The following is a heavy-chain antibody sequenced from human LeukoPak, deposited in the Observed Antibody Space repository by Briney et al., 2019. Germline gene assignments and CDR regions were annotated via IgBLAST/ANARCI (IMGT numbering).Heavy chain of an antibody. V-gene: IGHV4-4*07. D-gene: IGHD3-10*01. J-gene: IGHJ4*02. CDR3: ARQTLLWFGELTFDY. CDR2: IYTSGST. CDR1: GGSISSYY. Sequence: SETLSLTCTVSGGSISSYYWSWIRQPAGKGLEWIGRIYTSGSTYYNPSLKSRVTISVDTSKNQFSLKLSSVTAADTAVYYCARQTLLWFGELTFDYWGQGTLVTVSS.